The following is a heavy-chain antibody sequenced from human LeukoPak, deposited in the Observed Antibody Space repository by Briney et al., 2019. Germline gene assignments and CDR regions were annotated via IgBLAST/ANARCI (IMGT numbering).Heavy chain of an antibody. CDR3: ARDLEQQMVLGRFDH. V-gene: IGHV3-11*01. J-gene: IGHJ5*02. CDR2: ISGSGNTI. D-gene: IGHD6-13*01. CDR1: GFTFSDYY. Sequence: PGGSLRLSCAASGFTFSDYYMNWVRQAPGKGLEWISYISGSGNTIYHADSVKGRFTISRDNAKNSLFLQMNSLRADDTAVYYCARDLEQQMVLGRFDHWGQGTLVIVSS.